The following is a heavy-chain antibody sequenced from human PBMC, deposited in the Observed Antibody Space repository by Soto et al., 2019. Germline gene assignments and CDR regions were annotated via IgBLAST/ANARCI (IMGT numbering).Heavy chain of an antibody. CDR1: GGTFSSYT. CDR3: ARDLEQQLPLDY. V-gene: IGHV1-69*04. D-gene: IGHD6-13*01. CDR2: ITPILGIA. Sequence: GASVKVSCKASGGTFSSYTISWVRQAPGQGLEWMGRITPILGIANYAQKFQGRVTITADKSTSTAYMELSSLRSEDTAVYYCARDLEQQLPLDYWGPGTLVTAPQ. J-gene: IGHJ4*02.